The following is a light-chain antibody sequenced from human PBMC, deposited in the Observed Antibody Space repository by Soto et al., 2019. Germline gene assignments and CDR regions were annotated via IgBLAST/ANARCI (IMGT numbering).Light chain of an antibody. CDR1: QGIRND. CDR2: AAS. Sequence: IQMTQSPSSLSASVGDRVTITCRASQGIRNDLGWYQQRPGKDPKRLIYAASMLESGVTSRFSASGSGTEFTLTITSLQPEDFALYYCLQYYSYPRTFGQGTKVDIK. J-gene: IGKJ1*01. CDR3: LQYYSYPRT. V-gene: IGKV1-17*01.